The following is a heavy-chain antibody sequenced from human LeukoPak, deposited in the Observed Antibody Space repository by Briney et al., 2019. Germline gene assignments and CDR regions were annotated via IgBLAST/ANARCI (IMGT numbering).Heavy chain of an antibody. CDR3: ARAVSLSVPAATGY. CDR1: GGTFSSYA. V-gene: IGHV1-69*13. J-gene: IGHJ4*02. CDR2: IIPIFGTA. D-gene: IGHD2-2*01. Sequence: SVKVSCKASGGTFSSYAISWVRQAPGQGLEWMGGIIPIFGTANYAQKFQGRVTITADESTSTAYMELSSLRSDDTAVYYCARAVSLSVPAATGYWGQGTLVTVSS.